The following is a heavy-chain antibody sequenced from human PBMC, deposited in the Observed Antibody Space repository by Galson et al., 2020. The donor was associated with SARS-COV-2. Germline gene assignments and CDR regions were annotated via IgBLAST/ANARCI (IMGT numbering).Heavy chain of an antibody. V-gene: IGHV1-46*01. Sequence: ASVKVSCKASGYTFTSYYMHWVRQAPGQGLEWMGIINPSGGSTSYAQKFQGRVTMTRDTSTSTVYMELSSLRSEDTAVYYCAREDDAGGNVDTAMYGYWGQGTLVTVSS. J-gene: IGHJ4*02. D-gene: IGHD5-18*01. CDR1: GYTFTSYY. CDR2: INPSGGST. CDR3: AREDDAGGNVDTAMYGY.